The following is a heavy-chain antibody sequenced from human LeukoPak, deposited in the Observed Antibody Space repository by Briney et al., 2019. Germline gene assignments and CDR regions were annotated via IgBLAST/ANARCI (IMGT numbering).Heavy chain of an antibody. CDR2: IYNNGST. CDR1: GGSISSGSYY. J-gene: IGHJ4*02. V-gene: IGHV4-61*02. D-gene: IGHD1-14*01. CDR3: AVGWYPLLQNDY. Sequence: SETLSLTCSVSGGSISSGSYYRSWMRKPGGKGLEWIGRIYNNGSTNYKPSLKSRVTISVDTTKNQFSLKLSSVTAADTAVYYCAVGWYPLLQNDYWGQGTLVTVSS.